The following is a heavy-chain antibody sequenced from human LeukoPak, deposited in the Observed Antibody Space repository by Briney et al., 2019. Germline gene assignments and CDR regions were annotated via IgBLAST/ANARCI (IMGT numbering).Heavy chain of an antibody. CDR1: GYTFTSYY. D-gene: IGHD3-10*01. CDR2: IIPIFGTA. V-gene: IGHV1-69*13. CDR3: ATLWFGELRNWFDP. Sequence: SVKVSCKASGYTFTSYYMHWVRQAPGQGLEWMGGIIPIFGTANYAQKFQGRVTITADESTSTAYMELSSLRSEDTAVYYCATLWFGELRNWFDPWGQGTLVTVSS. J-gene: IGHJ5*02.